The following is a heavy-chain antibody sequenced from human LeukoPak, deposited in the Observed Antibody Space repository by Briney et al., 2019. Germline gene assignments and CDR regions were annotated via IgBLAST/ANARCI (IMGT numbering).Heavy chain of an antibody. J-gene: IGHJ4*02. Sequence: GGSLRLSCAASGFTFSTYWMSWVRQAPGKRLEWVANINDDGSEKYYVDSVKGRFTISRDNAKNSLYLQMNSLRAEDTAVYYCARGVVYSSGWETFDYWGQGTLVTVSS. CDR3: ARGVVYSSGWETFDY. CDR1: GFTFSTYW. CDR2: INDDGSEK. D-gene: IGHD6-19*01. V-gene: IGHV3-7*02.